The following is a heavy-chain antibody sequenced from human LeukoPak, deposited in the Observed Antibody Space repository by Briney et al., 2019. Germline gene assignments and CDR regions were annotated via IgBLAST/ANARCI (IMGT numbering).Heavy chain of an antibody. J-gene: IGHJ6*02. D-gene: IGHD7-27*01. Sequence: GASVKVSCKVSGYTLTELSMHWVRQAPGKGLEWMGGFDPEDGETIYAQKFQGRVTMTEDTSTDTAYMELSNLRSEDTAVYYCATVSELGGYYYGMDVWGQGTTVTVSS. CDR3: ATVSELGGYYYGMDV. V-gene: IGHV1-24*01. CDR1: GYTLTELS. CDR2: FDPEDGET.